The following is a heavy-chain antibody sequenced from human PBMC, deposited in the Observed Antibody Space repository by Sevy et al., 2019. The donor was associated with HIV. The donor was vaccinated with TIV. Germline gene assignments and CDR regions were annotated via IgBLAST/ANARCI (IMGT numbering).Heavy chain of an antibody. Sequence: ASVKVSCKASGYTFTSYAMHWVRQAPGQRLEWMGWINAGNGNTKYSQKFQGRVTITRDTSASTAYMELSSLRSEDTAVYYCARDPTRYSSGWHDAFDIWGQGTMVTVSS. D-gene: IGHD6-19*01. CDR2: INAGNGNT. V-gene: IGHV1-3*01. CDR1: GYTFTSYA. CDR3: ARDPTRYSSGWHDAFDI. J-gene: IGHJ3*02.